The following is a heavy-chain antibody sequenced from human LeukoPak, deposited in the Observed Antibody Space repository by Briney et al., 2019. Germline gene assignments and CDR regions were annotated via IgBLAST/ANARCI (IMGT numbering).Heavy chain of an antibody. CDR1: GYTFTSYG. CDR3: ARTGIGLVIGGAFDY. D-gene: IGHD3-9*01. CDR2: ISAYNGNT. V-gene: IGHV1-18*01. J-gene: IGHJ4*02. Sequence: GASVKVSCKASGYTFTSYGISLVRQAPGQGLEWMGWISAYNGNTNFAQKLQGRVTMTTDTSTSTAYMELRSLRSDDTAVYYCARTGIGLVIGGAFDYWGQGTVVTVSS.